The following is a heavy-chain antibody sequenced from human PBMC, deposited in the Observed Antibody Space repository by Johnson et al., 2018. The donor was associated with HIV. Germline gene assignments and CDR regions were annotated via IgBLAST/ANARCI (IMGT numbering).Heavy chain of an antibody. Sequence: VQLLESGGGVVQPGRSLRLSCTASGFPFSSYAMHWVRQAPGKGLEWVSGISWNRGSIGYADSVTGRFTISRDNAKNSLYLQMNSLRAEDTALYYCAKDIVAGYGDSRGAFEIWGQGTMVTVSS. V-gene: IGHV3-9*01. CDR2: ISWNRGSI. D-gene: IGHD4-17*01. CDR1: GFPFSSYA. CDR3: AKDIVAGYGDSRGAFEI. J-gene: IGHJ3*02.